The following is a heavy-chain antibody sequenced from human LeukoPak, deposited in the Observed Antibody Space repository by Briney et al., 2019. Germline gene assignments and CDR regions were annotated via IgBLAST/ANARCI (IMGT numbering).Heavy chain of an antibody. CDR2: INHSGST. Sequence: SETLSLTCAVYGGSFSGYYWSWIRQPPGKGLEWIGEINHSGSTNYNPSLKSRVTISVDTSKNQFSLKLSSVTAADTAVYYCARGRLTMIVVVMPRGNWFDPWGQGTLVTVSS. D-gene: IGHD3-22*01. V-gene: IGHV4-34*01. CDR1: GGSFSGYY. J-gene: IGHJ5*02. CDR3: ARGRLTMIVVVMPRGNWFDP.